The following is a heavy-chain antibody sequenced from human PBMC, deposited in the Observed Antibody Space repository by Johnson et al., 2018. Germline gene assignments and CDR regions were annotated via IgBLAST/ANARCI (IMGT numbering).Heavy chain of an antibody. CDR1: GFTFSSYS. J-gene: IGHJ6*02. CDR3: ARGNYEFWSGYYNYYYYGMDV. D-gene: IGHD3-3*01. Sequence: VQLVQSGGGLVKPGGSLRLSCAASGFTFSSYSMNWVRQAPGKGLEWVSSISSSSSYIYYADSVKGRFTISRDNAKNSLYLQMNSLRAEDTAVYYCARGNYEFWSGYYNYYYYGMDVWGQGTTVTVSS. CDR2: ISSSSSYI. V-gene: IGHV3-21*01.